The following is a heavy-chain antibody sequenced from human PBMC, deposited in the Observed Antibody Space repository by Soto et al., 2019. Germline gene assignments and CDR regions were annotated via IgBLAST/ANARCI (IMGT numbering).Heavy chain of an antibody. CDR1: GGSLSDYF. CDR3: ARGGISHGGSFYYMDV. J-gene: IGHJ6*03. V-gene: IGHV4-34*01. CDR2: INHLGSI. Sequence: ASETLSLTSVVSGGSLSDYFWSWIRQPPGMALEWIGEINHLGSINYNPSLKSRVTMSVDTSKNQFSLTLNPVTAADTATYYCARGGISHGGSFYYMDVCDRVSTVAVSS. D-gene: IGHD2-21*01.